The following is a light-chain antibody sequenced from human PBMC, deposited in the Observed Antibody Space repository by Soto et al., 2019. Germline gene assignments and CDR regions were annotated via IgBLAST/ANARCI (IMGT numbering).Light chain of an antibody. CDR2: TNN. CDR3: ATWDDSLNGVI. J-gene: IGLJ2*01. CDR1: SSNIGSNT. V-gene: IGLV1-44*01. Sequence: QSALTQPPSVSGTPGQRVTISCSGSSSNIGSNTVNWYQQFPGTTPKLLIYTNNQWPSGVPDRFSGSKSGTSASLAISGLQSEDEADYYCATWDDSLNGVIFGGGTKLTVL.